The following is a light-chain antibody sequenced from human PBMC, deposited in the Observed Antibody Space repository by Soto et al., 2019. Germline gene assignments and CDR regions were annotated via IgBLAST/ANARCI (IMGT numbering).Light chain of an antibody. V-gene: IGKV3-20*01. CDR2: GAS. CDR1: QSVSSTY. CDR3: QQYGSSPPGFT. Sequence: EIVLTQSPGTLSLFPGERATLSCRASQSVSSTYFAWYRQKPGQPPSLLIYGASNRATGVPDRFSGSGSGTDFTLTISRLEPEDFAVCYCQQYGSSPPGFTFGPGTTVDI. J-gene: IGKJ3*01.